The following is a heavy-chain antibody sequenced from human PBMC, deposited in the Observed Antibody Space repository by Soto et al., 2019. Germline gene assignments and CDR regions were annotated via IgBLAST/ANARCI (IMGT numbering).Heavy chain of an antibody. V-gene: IGHV3-7*05. J-gene: IGHJ6*02. CDR1: GFTFSSYW. D-gene: IGHD3-3*01. Sequence: PGGSLRLACAASGFTFSSYWMSWVRQAPGKGLEWVANIKQDGSEKYYVDSVKGRFTISRDNAKNSLYLQMNSLRAEDTAVYYCAREGFLEWLHRTTPDYYYYGMDVWGQGTTVTVSS. CDR2: IKQDGSEK. CDR3: AREGFLEWLHRTTPDYYYYGMDV.